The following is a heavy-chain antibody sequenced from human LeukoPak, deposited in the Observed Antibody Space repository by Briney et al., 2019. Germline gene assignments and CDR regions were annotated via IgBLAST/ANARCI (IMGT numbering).Heavy chain of an antibody. V-gene: IGHV4-30-2*01. Sequence: SQTLSLTCAVSGGSISSGGYSWSWIRQPPGKGLEWIGYIYHSGSTYYNPSLKSRVTISVDRSKNQFSLKLSSVTAADTAVYYCARRDSITMIVVVTDAFDIWGQGTMVAASS. J-gene: IGHJ3*02. CDR2: IYHSGST. CDR3: ARRDSITMIVVVTDAFDI. CDR1: GGSISSGGYS. D-gene: IGHD3-22*01.